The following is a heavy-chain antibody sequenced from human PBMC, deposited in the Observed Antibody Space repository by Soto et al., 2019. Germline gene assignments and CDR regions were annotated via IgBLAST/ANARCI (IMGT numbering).Heavy chain of an antibody. D-gene: IGHD5-12*01. Sequence: PSETLSLTCTVSGGSIGSYYWSWIRHPPGKGLEWIGYIYYSGSTNYNPSLKSRVTISVDTSKNQFSLKLSSVTAADTAVYYCATRRDGYTHFDYWGQGTLVTVSS. CDR3: ATRRDGYTHFDY. V-gene: IGHV4-59*08. J-gene: IGHJ4*02. CDR1: GGSIGSYY. CDR2: IYYSGST.